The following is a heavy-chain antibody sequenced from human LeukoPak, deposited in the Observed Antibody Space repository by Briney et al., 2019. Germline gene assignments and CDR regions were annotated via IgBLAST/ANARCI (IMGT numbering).Heavy chain of an antibody. CDR2: INPNSGGT. CDR1: GYTFTGYY. Sequence: ASVKISCKASGYTFTGYYMHWVRQAPGQGLEWMGWINPNSGGTNYAQKFQGRVTMTRDTSLSTAYMELSRLRSDDTAVYYCARGHGRYSSGFLGYWGQGTLVTVSS. D-gene: IGHD6-19*01. CDR3: ARGHGRYSSGFLGY. J-gene: IGHJ4*02. V-gene: IGHV1-2*02.